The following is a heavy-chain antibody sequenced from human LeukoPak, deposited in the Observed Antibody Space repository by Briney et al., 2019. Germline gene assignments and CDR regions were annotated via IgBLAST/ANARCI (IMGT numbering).Heavy chain of an antibody. D-gene: IGHD6-19*01. J-gene: IGHJ4*02. V-gene: IGHV4-61*02. CDR3: ARDLHGIAVAGSLDY. Sequence: PSETLSLTCTVSGGSISSGSYYWSWIRQPAGKGLEWIGRIYTSGGTNYNPALKSRVTISVDTSKNQFSLKLSSVTAADTAVYYCARDLHGIAVAGSLDYWGQGTLVTVSS. CDR2: IYTSGGT. CDR1: GGSISSGSYY.